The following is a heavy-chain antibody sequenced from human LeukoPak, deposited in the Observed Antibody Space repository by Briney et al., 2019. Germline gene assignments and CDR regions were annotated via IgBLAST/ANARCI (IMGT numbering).Heavy chain of an antibody. Sequence: GGSLRLSCAASGFTFSRYSMNWVRQAPGKGLEWVSYISGSGSTIYYADSVKGRFTISRDNAKNSLYLQMNSLRAEDTAVYYCARIRSGYYADYWGQGTLVTVSS. CDR3: ARIRSGYYADY. V-gene: IGHV3-48*01. CDR2: ISGSGSTI. CDR1: GFTFSRYS. J-gene: IGHJ4*02. D-gene: IGHD3-3*01.